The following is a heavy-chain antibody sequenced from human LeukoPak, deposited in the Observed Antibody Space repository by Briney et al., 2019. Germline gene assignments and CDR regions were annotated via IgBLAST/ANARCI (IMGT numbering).Heavy chain of an antibody. CDR1: GFTFSSYE. Sequence: GGSVRLSCTASGFTFSSYEMNWVRQAPGKGLEWVSCINSSSSTIYYADSVKGRFTISRDNAKNSLYLQMNSLRAEDTAVYYCARESYDISGIDYWGQGTLVTVSS. D-gene: IGHD3-22*01. CDR2: INSSSSTI. CDR3: ARESYDISGIDY. J-gene: IGHJ4*02. V-gene: IGHV3-48*03.